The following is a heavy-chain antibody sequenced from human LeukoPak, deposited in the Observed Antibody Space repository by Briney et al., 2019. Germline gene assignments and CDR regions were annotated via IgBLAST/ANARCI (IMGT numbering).Heavy chain of an antibody. CDR3: AKSTRAVMAMMDV. CDR1: GVTFSNYN. J-gene: IGHJ6*04. D-gene: IGHD3-16*01. Sequence: GGSLRLSCAASGVTFSNYNMNRVRQAPGKGLEWVSSISTRSTYIYYADSVKGRFTISRDNAKNSLFLQMNSLRAEDTAVYFCAKSTRAVMAMMDVWGKGTTVTVSS. V-gene: IGHV3-21*01. CDR2: ISTRSTYI.